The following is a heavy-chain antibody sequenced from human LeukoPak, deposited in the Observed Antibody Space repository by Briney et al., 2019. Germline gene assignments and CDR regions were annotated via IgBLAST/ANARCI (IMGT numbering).Heavy chain of an antibody. CDR3: ARSQNYYGSGDY. J-gene: IGHJ4*02. CDR1: GGSVSNGNFY. CDR2: IYYTGSA. D-gene: IGHD3-10*01. Sequence: KASETLSLTCTVSGGSVSNGNFYWSWLRQPPGKALEWIGYIYYTGSAYYSPSLEGRVRISVDTSKNQFSVKLNSVTAADTAVYYCARSQNYYGSGDYWSSGTLVTVSS. V-gene: IGHV4-61*01.